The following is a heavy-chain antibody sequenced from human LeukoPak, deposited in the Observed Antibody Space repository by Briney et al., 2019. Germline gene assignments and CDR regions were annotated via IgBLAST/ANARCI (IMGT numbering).Heavy chain of an antibody. Sequence: PSETLSLTCTVSGGSISSYYWSWIRQPAGKGLEWIGRIYTSGSTNYNPSLKSRVTMSVDTSKNQFSLKLSSVTAADTAVYYCAKTDLPYYYGSGSTWGQGTLVTVSS. CDR1: GGSISSYY. CDR3: AKTDLPYYYGSGST. CDR2: IYTSGST. V-gene: IGHV4-4*07. J-gene: IGHJ4*02. D-gene: IGHD3-10*01.